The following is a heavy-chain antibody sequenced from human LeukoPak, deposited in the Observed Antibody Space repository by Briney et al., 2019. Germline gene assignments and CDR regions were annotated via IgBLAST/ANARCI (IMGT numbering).Heavy chain of an antibody. Sequence: PSETLSLTCTVSGGSISSYYWSWIRQPPGKGLECIGYIYYSGSTNYNPSLRSRVTISVDTSKNQFSLKLSSVAAADTAVYYCARVSITMVRDYYYYMDVWGKGTTVTVSS. CDR2: IYYSGST. CDR1: GGSISSYY. CDR3: ARVSITMVRDYYYYMDV. V-gene: IGHV4-59*01. D-gene: IGHD3-10*01. J-gene: IGHJ6*03.